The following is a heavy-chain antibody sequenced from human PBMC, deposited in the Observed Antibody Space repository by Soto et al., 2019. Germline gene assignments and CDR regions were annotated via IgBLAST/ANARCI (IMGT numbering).Heavy chain of an antibody. CDR1: GGTFTRFA. Sequence: QVQLVQSGAEVRKPGSSVKVSCKTSGGTFTRFAISWVRQAPGQGLEWMGGIIPISGTANYGQQFQGRVTITADKSTSIGYMELSSLRSEDTAVYYCARSVIVPAAIPHLAHGMDVWGQGTTVTVSS. CDR2: IIPISGTA. D-gene: IGHD2-2*01. V-gene: IGHV1-69*06. CDR3: ARSVIVPAAIPHLAHGMDV. J-gene: IGHJ6*02.